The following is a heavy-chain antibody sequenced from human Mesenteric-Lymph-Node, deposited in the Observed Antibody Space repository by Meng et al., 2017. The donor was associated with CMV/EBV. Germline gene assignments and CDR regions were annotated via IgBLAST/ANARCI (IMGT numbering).Heavy chain of an antibody. CDR2: INHSGST. CDR1: GWSFRRYY. CDR3: AKGSSYDILTGYFDY. D-gene: IGHD3-9*01. V-gene: IGHV4-34*01. Sequence: QVQLRQWVAGLCEPSDTLAVTCAGYGWSFRRYYWNWILQSPEKGLEWIWEINHSGSTTYNPSCTSRIIISVDTSTNQISLNMSSVTAADTAVYYCAKGSSYDILTGYFDYWGQGALVTVSS. J-gene: IGHJ4*02.